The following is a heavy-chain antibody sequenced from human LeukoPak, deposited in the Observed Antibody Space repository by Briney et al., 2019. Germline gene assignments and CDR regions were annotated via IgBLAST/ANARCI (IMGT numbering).Heavy chain of an antibody. CDR2: IKQDGSEK. V-gene: IGHV3-7*01. CDR3: ASEYCSGGSCYSAY. CDR1: GFSFSRYW. Sequence: GGSLRLSCAASGFSFSRYWMSWVRQAPGKGLEWVANIKQDGSEKNYVESVKGRFTISRDNAKNSLYLQTNSLRAEDTAVYYCASEYCSGGSCYSAYWGQGTLVTVSS. J-gene: IGHJ4*02. D-gene: IGHD2-15*01.